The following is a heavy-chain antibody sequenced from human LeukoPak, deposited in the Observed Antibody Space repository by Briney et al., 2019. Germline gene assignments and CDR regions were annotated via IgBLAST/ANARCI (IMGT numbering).Heavy chain of an antibody. V-gene: IGHV4-34*01. J-gene: IGHJ5*02. CDR3: ARHAGYDSSGYDWFDP. CDR2: INHSGST. CDR1: GGSFSGYY. Sequence: SETLSLTCAVYGGSFSGYYWSWIRQPPGKGLEWIGEINHSGSTNYNPSLKSRVTISVDTSKNQFSLKLSSVTAADTAVYYCARHAGYDSSGYDWFDPWGQGTLVTVSS. D-gene: IGHD3-22*01.